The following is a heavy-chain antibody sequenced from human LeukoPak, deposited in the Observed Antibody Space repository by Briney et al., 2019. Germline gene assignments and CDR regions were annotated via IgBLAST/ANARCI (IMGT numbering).Heavy chain of an antibody. J-gene: IGHJ4*02. Sequence: GASLKISCKGSGYSFTSYWIGWVRQMPGKGLEWMGIIYPGDSDTCYSPFFQSLVTISDDNSISSAYLQSSSTNASTTAMYYCARLGFTMISVWGQRTLVTVSS. CDR2: IYPGDSDT. CDR3: ARLGFTMISV. D-gene: IGHD3-22*01. CDR1: GYSFTSYW. V-gene: IGHV5-51*01.